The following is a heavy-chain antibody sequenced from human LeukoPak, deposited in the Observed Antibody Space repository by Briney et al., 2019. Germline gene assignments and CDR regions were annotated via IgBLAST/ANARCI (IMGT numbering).Heavy chain of an antibody. CDR3: ARVPYSGYGDY. CDR2: ISGSGGST. CDR1: GFTFSSYA. Sequence: GGSLRLSCAASGFTFSSYAMHWVRQAPGKGLEWVSAISGSGGSTNYADSVKGRFTISSDNAKNSLYLQMNSLRAEDTALYYCARVPYSGYGDYWGKGTLVTVSS. J-gene: IGHJ4*01. D-gene: IGHD5-12*01. V-gene: IGHV3-23*01.